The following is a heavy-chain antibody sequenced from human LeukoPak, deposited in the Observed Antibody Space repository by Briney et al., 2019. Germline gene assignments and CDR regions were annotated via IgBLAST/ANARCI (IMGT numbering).Heavy chain of an antibody. D-gene: IGHD2-2*01. CDR1: GGSFSGYY. CDR2: INHSGST. V-gene: IGHV4-34*01. CDR3: AKDLSSPFHPNNFDY. Sequence: SETLSLTCAVYGGSFSGYYWSWIRQPPGKGLEWIGEINHSGSTNYNPSLKSRVTISVDTSKNQFSLKLSSVTAADTAVYYCAKDLSSPFHPNNFDYWGQGTLVAVSS. J-gene: IGHJ4*02.